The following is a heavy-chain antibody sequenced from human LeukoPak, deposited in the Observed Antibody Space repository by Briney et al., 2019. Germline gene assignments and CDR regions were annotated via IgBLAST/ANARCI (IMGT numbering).Heavy chain of an antibody. D-gene: IGHD1-26*01. J-gene: IGHJ4*02. CDR3: ARGEWEPLWYFDY. CDR2: ISYDGSNK. Sequence: GGSLRLSCAASGFTFSSYAMHWVRQAPGKGLEWVAVISYDGSNKYYADSVKGRFTISRDNSKNTLYLQMNSLRAEDTAVYYCARGEWEPLWYFDYWGQGTLVTVSS. V-gene: IGHV3-30*01. CDR1: GFTFSSYA.